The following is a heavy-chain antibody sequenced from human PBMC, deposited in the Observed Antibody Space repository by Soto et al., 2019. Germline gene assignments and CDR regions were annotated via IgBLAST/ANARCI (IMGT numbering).Heavy chain of an antibody. J-gene: IGHJ5*02. CDR3: TRSEGGYVWGTYRLNWFDP. D-gene: IGHD3-16*02. CDR1: GFSFGDYD. CDR2: IRSKAYGGTT. V-gene: IGHV3-49*03. Sequence: GGSLRLSCTGSGFSFGDYDMSWFRQAPGKGLEWVGFIRSKAYGGTTEYAASVKGRFSISRDDSKSIAFLQMNSLKTEDTAVYYCTRSEGGYVWGTYRLNWFDPWGQGTLVTVSS.